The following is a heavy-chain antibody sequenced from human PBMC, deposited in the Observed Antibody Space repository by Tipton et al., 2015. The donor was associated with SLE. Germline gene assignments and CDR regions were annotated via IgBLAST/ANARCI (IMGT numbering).Heavy chain of an antibody. CDR1: GGTFSSYT. D-gene: IGHD6-19*01. CDR2: IIPILGIA. CDR3: ARGDLAVALY. V-gene: IGHV1-69*09. J-gene: IGHJ4*02. Sequence: QVQLVQSGPEVKKPGSSVKVSCKASGGTFSSYTISWVRQAPGQGLERMGRIIPILGIANYAQKFQGRVTITADKSTSTAYMELSSLRSEDTAVYYCARGDLAVALYWGQGTLVTVSS.